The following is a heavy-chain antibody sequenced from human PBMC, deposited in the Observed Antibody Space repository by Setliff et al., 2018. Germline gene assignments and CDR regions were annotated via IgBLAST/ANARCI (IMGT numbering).Heavy chain of an antibody. CDR3: ARPRSNYNRGAFSI. Sequence: ASVKVSCKASGYTFIYYYIHWVRQAPGQGLEWMGLINPSGGGTIYARKFQGRVTMARETSTSTVYMELSGLRSEDTAVYYCARPRSNYNRGAFSIWGQGTMVTVSS. CDR1: GYTFIYYY. D-gene: IGHD3-10*01. V-gene: IGHV1-46*01. J-gene: IGHJ3*02. CDR2: INPSGGGT.